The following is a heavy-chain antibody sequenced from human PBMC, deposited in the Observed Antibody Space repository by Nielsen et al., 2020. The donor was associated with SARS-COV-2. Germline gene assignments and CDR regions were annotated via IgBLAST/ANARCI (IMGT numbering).Heavy chain of an antibody. CDR3: ARTNAFSYYYCMDV. J-gene: IGHJ6*02. Sequence: SGPTLVKPTQTLTLTCTFSGFSLSTTGMCVSWIRPPPGKALEWLARIDWDDDKYYSTSLKTKLTISKDTSKNQVVLTMTNMDPVDTATYYCARTNAFSYYYCMDVWGQGTTVTVSS. CDR2: IDWDDDK. CDR1: GFSLSTTGMC. V-gene: IGHV2-70*11.